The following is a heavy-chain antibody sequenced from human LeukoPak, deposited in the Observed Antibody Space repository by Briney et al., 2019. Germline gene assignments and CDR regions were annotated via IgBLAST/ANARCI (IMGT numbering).Heavy chain of an antibody. CDR2: IYYSGSP. D-gene: IGHD2-2*01. CDR3: ARHATGEGLYQLLSSGWFDP. V-gene: IGHV4-39*01. J-gene: IGHJ5*02. CDR1: RGSISSSIYY. Sequence: SETLSLTRIVSRGSISSSIYYAGWIRQPPGKGLECIGCIYYSGSPYYNPPLKSRFTIPVAMPKNQFSLKLSSVTAADTAVYYCARHATGEGLYQLLSSGWFDPWGQGTLVTVSS.